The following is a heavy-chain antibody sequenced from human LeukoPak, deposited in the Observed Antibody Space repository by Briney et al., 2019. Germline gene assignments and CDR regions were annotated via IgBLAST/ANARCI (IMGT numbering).Heavy chain of an antibody. J-gene: IGHJ4*02. CDR2: VNTDGSTP. D-gene: IGHD3-16*01. CDR1: GLTFSRYA. Sequence: GVSLRLSCAASGLTFSRYAMSWVRQAPGKGLVWVSRVNTDGSTPTYADSVKGRFTISRDNAKNTLYLQMNSLRAEDTAVYYCARDRGSYSDYWGQGTLVTVSS. V-gene: IGHV3-74*01. CDR3: ARDRGSYSDY.